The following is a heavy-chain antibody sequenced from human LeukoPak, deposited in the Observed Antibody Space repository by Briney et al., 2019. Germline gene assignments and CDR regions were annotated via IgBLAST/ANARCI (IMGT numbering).Heavy chain of an antibody. CDR3: ARPLLYYYGSETSFWFDL. Sequence: PGGSLRLSCAASGFTFSSYSMNWVRQAPGKGLEWVSSISSSSSYIYYADSVKGRFTSSRDSAENTVYLQMKSLKGEDTAFYYCARPLLYYYGSETSFWFDLWGQGTLVTVSS. D-gene: IGHD3-10*01. J-gene: IGHJ5*02. V-gene: IGHV3-21*01. CDR2: ISSSSSYI. CDR1: GFTFSSYS.